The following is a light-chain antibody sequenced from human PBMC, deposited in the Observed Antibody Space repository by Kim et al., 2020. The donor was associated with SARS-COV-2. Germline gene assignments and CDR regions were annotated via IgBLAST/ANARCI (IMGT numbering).Light chain of an antibody. V-gene: IGKV1-39*01. Sequence: DIQMTQSPSSLSASVGDRVTITCRASQRIGTYLIWYQKKPGEAPKLLIYAASSLQSGVPSRFSGSGSGTDFTLTISSLQPEDSATYYCPQSNSVPFTFGPRTKVDIK. CDR2: AAS. J-gene: IGKJ3*01. CDR1: QRIGTY. CDR3: PQSNSVPFT.